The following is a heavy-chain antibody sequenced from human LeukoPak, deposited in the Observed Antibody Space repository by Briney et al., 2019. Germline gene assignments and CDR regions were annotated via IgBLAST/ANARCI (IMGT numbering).Heavy chain of an antibody. J-gene: IGHJ4*02. V-gene: IGHV1-8*02. CDR2: LNPNSGDT. CDR1: GYTFTGYY. CDR3: ARKSNIGTYHPLFDY. D-gene: IGHD2/OR15-2a*01. Sequence: GASVKVSCKASGYTFTGYYMHWVRQAPGQGLEWMGWLNPNSGDTGYAQKFQGRVTMTRNTSISTAYMELSSLRSEDTAVYYCARKSNIGTYHPLFDYWGQGTLVTVSS.